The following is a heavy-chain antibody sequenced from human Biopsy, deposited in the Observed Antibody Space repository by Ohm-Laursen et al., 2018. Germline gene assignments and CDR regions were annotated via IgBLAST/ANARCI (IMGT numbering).Heavy chain of an antibody. CDR3: ARAYFYGVGTSNYFFDS. Sequence: SHTLSLTCTVSGGSVRSPDHRWNWVRRAPGKGLEWIGNIYYSWTTFYSPSLRGRVTMDVDTSKNQFSLRLRSVTSADTAVYFCARAYFYGVGTSNYFFDSWGQGALVTVSS. D-gene: IGHD3-10*01. J-gene: IGHJ4*02. CDR1: GGSVRSPDHR. CDR2: IYYSWTT. V-gene: IGHV4-30-4*01.